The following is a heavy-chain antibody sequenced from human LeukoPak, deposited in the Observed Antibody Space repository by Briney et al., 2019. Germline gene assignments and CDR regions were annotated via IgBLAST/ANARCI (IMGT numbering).Heavy chain of an antibody. CDR1: GFTFSSYS. J-gene: IGHJ4*02. CDR2: ISSSSSYI. CDR3: ARDQGTNGVCNDY. Sequence: PGGSLRLSCAASGFTFSSYSMSWVRQAPGKGLEWVSSISSSSSYIYYADSVKGRFTISRDNAKNSLYLQMNSLRAEDTAVYYCARDQGTNGVCNDYWGQGTLVTVSS. V-gene: IGHV3-21*01. D-gene: IGHD2-8*01.